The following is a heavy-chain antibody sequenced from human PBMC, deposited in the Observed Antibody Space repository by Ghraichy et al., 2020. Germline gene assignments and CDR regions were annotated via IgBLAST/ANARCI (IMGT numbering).Heavy chain of an antibody. CDR1: GYSFSSHW. CDR2: IYPGDSDA. CDR3: GRVGTYYLASGNLDS. D-gene: IGHD3-10*01. V-gene: IGHV5-51*01. J-gene: IGHJ4*02. Sequence: GESLNISCKGFGYSFSSHWIGWVRQMPGKGLEWMGIIYPGDSDARYSPSFQGHVTMSADKSISTVYLQWTSLQASDTAMYYCGRVGTYYLASGNLDSWGQGTLVTVSS.